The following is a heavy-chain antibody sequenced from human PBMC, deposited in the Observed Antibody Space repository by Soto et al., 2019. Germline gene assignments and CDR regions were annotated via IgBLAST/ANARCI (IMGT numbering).Heavy chain of an antibody. CDR2: ISSSSDYI. CDR1: GFTFTNYN. D-gene: IGHD2-2*01. V-gene: IGHV3-21*01. J-gene: IGHJ4*02. Sequence: GGSLRLSCAASGFTFTNYNMNWVRLAPGKGLEWVSSISSSSDYIYYADSVKGRFTVSRDNTKNSLYLQMNSLRAEDTAVYYCVRGVIQLHFDYWGQGTLVTVSS. CDR3: VRGVIQLHFDY.